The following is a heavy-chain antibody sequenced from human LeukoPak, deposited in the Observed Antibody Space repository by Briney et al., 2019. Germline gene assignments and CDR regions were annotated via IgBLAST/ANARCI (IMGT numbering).Heavy chain of an antibody. D-gene: IGHD3-10*01. Sequence: PSETLSLTCTVSGGSISSYYWSWIRQPAGKGLEWIGRIYTSGSTNYNPSLKSRVTISVDKSKNQFSLKLSSVTAADTAVYYCAGGGAYGSGSPRWFDPWGQGTRVTVSS. CDR3: AGGGAYGSGSPRWFDP. CDR1: GGSISSYY. J-gene: IGHJ5*02. CDR2: IYTSGST. V-gene: IGHV4-4*07.